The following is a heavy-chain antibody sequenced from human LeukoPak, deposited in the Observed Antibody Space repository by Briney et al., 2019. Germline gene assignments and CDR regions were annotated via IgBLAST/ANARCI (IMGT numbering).Heavy chain of an antibody. V-gene: IGHV3-30*03. CDR1: GFTFSSYS. J-gene: IGHJ4*02. D-gene: IGHD5-12*01. Sequence: GGSLRLSCAASGFTFSSYSMNWVRQAPGKGLEWVAVISYDGSNKYYADSVKGRFTISRDNSKNTLYLQMNSLRAEDTAVYYCAREYSGYHSIDYWGQGTLVTVSS. CDR3: AREYSGYHSIDY. CDR2: ISYDGSNK.